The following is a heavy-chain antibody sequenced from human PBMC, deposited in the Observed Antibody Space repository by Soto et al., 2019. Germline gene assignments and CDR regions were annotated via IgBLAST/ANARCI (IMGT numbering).Heavy chain of an antibody. J-gene: IGHJ4*02. CDR2: ISGSGTTI. D-gene: IGHD3-3*01. V-gene: IGHV3-11*01. Sequence: QVQLEESGGGLVKPGGSLRLSCAASGFTFSDYCMSWIRQAPGKGLEWVSYISGSGTTIYYADSVKGRFTVSRDNAKNSLYLQMNSLRAEDTAVYYCARWGVDDFWSGYYSDYWGQGTLVTVSS. CDR1: GFTFSDYC. CDR3: ARWGVDDFWSGYYSDY.